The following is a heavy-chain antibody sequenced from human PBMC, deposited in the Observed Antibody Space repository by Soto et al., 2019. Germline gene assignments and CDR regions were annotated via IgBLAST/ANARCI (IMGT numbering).Heavy chain of an antibody. D-gene: IGHD2-21*02. J-gene: IGHJ6*02. V-gene: IGHV1-3*01. CDR2: INAGNGNT. CDR1: GYTFTSYA. CDR3: AISGGGNSFAYYYYGMDV. Sequence: QVQLVQSGAEVKKPGASVKVSCKASGYTFTSYAMHWVRQAPGQRLEWMGWINAGNGNTKYSQKFQGRVTITRDTAASTAYMELSSLRSEDTAVYYCAISGGGNSFAYYYYGMDVWGQGTTVTVSS.